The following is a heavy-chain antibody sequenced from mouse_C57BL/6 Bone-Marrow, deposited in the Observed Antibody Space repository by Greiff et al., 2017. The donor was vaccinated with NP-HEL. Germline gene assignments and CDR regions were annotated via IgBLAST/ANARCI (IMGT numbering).Heavy chain of an antibody. J-gene: IGHJ1*03. V-gene: IGHV1-39*01. CDR1: GYSFTDYN. CDR2: IYPNYGTT. D-gene: IGHD1-1*01. CDR3: ASEYGSSYDWYIDV. Sequence: QLQQSGPELVKPGASVKISCKASGYSFTDYNMNWVKQSTGKSLEWIGVIYPNYGTTSYNQKFKGKATLTVDQSSSTAYMQLNSLTSEDSAVYFCASEYGSSYDWYIDVWGTGTTVTVSS.